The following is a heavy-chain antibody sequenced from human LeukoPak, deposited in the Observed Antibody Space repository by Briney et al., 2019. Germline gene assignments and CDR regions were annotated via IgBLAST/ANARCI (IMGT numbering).Heavy chain of an antibody. Sequence: GGSLRLSCAASGFTFSGHEMNWVRQTPGKGLEWRSYISTTGSTIYYADSVKGRFTISRDNAKNSLYLQMNSLRAEDTAIYYCARADPYGDSTPDYWGQGTPVTVSS. V-gene: IGHV3-48*03. CDR1: GFTFSGHE. J-gene: IGHJ4*02. CDR2: ISTTGSTI. D-gene: IGHD4-17*01. CDR3: ARADPYGDSTPDY.